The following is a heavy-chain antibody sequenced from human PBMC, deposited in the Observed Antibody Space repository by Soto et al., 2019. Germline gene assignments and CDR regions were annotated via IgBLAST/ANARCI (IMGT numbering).Heavy chain of an antibody. Sequence: QVQLVESGGGVVQPGRSLRLSCAASGFSFPRFGMHWVRQAPGKGLEWVALITYEGSQIYYADAVKGRFTISRDNGDNTRSLQMDKLSTEDTATYFCAKARGEINCAYYYGLDAWGQGTKVTVSS. J-gene: IGHJ6*02. CDR2: ITYEGSQI. CDR3: AKARGEINCAYYYGLDA. D-gene: IGHD1-1*01. V-gene: IGHV3-30*18. CDR1: GFSFPRFG.